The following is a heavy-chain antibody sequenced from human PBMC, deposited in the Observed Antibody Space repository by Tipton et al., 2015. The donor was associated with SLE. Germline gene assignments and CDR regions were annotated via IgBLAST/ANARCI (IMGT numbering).Heavy chain of an antibody. Sequence: TLSLTCTVSGGSISSSSYYWGWIRQPPGKGLEWIGSIYYSGSTYYNPSLKSRVTISVGTSKNQFSLKLSSVTAADTAVYYCARHRGNSYYYGMDVWGQGTTVTVSS. V-gene: IGHV4-39*01. CDR1: GGSISSSSYY. J-gene: IGHJ6*02. D-gene: IGHD4-23*01. CDR3: ARHRGNSYYYGMDV. CDR2: IYYSGST.